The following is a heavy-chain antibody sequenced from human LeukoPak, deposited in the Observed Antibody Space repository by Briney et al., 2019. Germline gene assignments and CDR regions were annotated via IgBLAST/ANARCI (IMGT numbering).Heavy chain of an antibody. Sequence: SETLSLTCAVYGGSFSGYYWSWIRQPPGKGLEWIGEINHGGSTNYNPSLKSRVTISVDTSKNQFSLKLISVTAADTAVYYCARGPVPSGSYYFKGYYYYMDVWGKGTTVTISS. V-gene: IGHV4-34*01. D-gene: IGHD1-26*01. CDR3: ARGPVPSGSYYFKGYYYYMDV. J-gene: IGHJ6*03. CDR1: GGSFSGYY. CDR2: INHGGST.